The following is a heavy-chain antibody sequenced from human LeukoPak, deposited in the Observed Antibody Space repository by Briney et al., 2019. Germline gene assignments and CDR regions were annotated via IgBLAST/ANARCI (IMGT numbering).Heavy chain of an antibody. CDR1: GFTFSSYA. D-gene: IGHD6-13*01. CDR3: ARADQQLANWFDP. CDR2: ISYDGSNK. Sequence: PGGSLRLSCAASGFTFSSYAMHWVRQAPGKGLEWVAVISYDGSNKYYADSVKGRFTISRDNSKNTLYLQMNSLRAEDTAVYYGARADQQLANWFDPWGQGTLVTVSS. V-gene: IGHV3-30-3*01. J-gene: IGHJ5*02.